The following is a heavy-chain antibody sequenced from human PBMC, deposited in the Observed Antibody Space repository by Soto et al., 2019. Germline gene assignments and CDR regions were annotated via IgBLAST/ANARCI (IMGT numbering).Heavy chain of an antibody. D-gene: IGHD2-15*01. CDR3: TKDRRLGGGSIADS. CDR2: ISGSGDNT. V-gene: IGHV3-23*01. Sequence: EVLLLESGGGLVQPGGSLRLSCAASGFTFSSYAMSWVRQAPGKGLEWVSAISGSGDNTYYPDSVKGRFTISRDNSKSTLHLQMNSLRVEDTAVYYCTKDRRLGGGSIADSWGQGTLVTVSS. CDR1: GFTFSSYA. J-gene: IGHJ4*02.